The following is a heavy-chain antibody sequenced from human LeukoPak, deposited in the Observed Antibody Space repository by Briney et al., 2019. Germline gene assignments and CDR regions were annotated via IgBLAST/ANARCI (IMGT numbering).Heavy chain of an antibody. D-gene: IGHD4-17*01. CDR1: GGTFSSYA. J-gene: IGHJ3*02. CDR2: IIPIFGTT. V-gene: IGHV1-69*13. CDR3: ARDPTSDYGDYYAFDI. Sequence: SVKVSCKASGGTFSSYAISWVRQAPGQGLEWMGGIIPIFGTTNYAQKFQGRVTITADESTSTAYMELSSLRSEDTAVYYCARDPTSDYGDYYAFDIWGQGTMVTVSS.